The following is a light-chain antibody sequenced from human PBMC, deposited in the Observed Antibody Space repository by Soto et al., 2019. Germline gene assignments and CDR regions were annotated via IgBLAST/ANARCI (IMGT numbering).Light chain of an antibody. CDR3: QQYYTASRA. V-gene: IGKV4-1*01. J-gene: IGKJ1*01. CDR1: QSVLYSSNNKNY. Sequence: DIVMTQSPDSLAVYLGERATINCKSSQSVLYSSNNKNYLAWYQQKPGQPPKLLISWASTRESGVPDRFSGSGSETDFTLSISSLQAEDVAVYDCQQYYTASRAFGQGTKVEIK. CDR2: WAS.